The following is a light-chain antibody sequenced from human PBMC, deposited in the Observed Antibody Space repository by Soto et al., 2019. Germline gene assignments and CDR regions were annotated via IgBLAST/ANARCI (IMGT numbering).Light chain of an antibody. CDR2: EVN. J-gene: IGLJ1*01. Sequence: QSALTQPPSASGSPGQSVTISCTGTSSDVGGYKYVSWYQQHPGKAPKLMIFEVNKRPSGVPDRFSGSKSGNTASLTVSGLQAEDEADYYFISYAGINNLGVFGAGTKVTVL. V-gene: IGLV2-8*01. CDR1: SSDVGGYKY. CDR3: ISYAGINNLGV.